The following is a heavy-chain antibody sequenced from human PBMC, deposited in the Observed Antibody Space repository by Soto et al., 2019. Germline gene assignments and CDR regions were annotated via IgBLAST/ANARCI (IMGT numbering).Heavy chain of an antibody. V-gene: IGHV4-34*01. J-gene: IGHJ5*02. CDR2: INHSGST. CDR3: ARGVLLWFGELPLGWFDP. Sequence: QVQLQQWGAGLLKPSATLSLTCAVYGGSFSGYYWSWIRQPPGKGLEWIGEINHSGSTNYNPSLKSRVTIAVDTSKNQFSLKLSSVTAADTAVYYCARGVLLWFGELPLGWFDPWGQGTLVTVSS. D-gene: IGHD3-10*01. CDR1: GGSFSGYY.